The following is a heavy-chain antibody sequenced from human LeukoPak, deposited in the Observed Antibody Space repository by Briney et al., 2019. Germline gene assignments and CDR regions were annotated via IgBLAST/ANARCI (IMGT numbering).Heavy chain of an antibody. V-gene: IGHV4-34*01. CDR1: GGSISGYY. D-gene: IGHD4-23*01. J-gene: IGHJ6*03. Sequence: SETLSLTCTVSGGSISGYYWSWIRQPPGKGLEWIGEINHSGSTNYNPSLKSRVTISVDTSKNQFSLKLSSVTAADTAVYYCARVTRRYYYYYMDVWGKGTTVTVSS. CDR2: INHSGST. CDR3: ARVTRRYYYYYMDV.